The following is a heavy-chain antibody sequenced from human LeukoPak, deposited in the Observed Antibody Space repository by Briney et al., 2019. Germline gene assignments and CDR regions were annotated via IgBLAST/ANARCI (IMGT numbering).Heavy chain of an antibody. CDR1: GFTFSTYA. J-gene: IGHJ4*02. Sequence: GGSLRLSCAASGFTFSTYAMSWVRQAPGKGLEWVSAFSGSGGSTYYVDSVKGRFTISRDNSKNTLYLQMNSLRAEDTAVYYCAKRTGRDTRDYWGQGTLVTVSS. CDR2: FSGSGGST. D-gene: IGHD5-18*01. V-gene: IGHV3-23*01. CDR3: AKRTGRDTRDY.